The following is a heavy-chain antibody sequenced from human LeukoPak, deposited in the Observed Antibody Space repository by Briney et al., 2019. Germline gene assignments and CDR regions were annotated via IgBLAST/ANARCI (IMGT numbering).Heavy chain of an antibody. D-gene: IGHD5-24*01. V-gene: IGHV1-46*03. Sequence: ASVKVSCKASGYTFTSYYMHWVRQAPGQGLEWMGIINPSGGSTSYAQKFQGRVTMTRDTSTSTVYMALSSLRSEDTAVYYCARDIGLLGRDGYNYSDYWGQGTLVTVSS. J-gene: IGHJ4*02. CDR2: INPSGGST. CDR3: ARDIGLLGRDGYNYSDY. CDR1: GYTFTSYY.